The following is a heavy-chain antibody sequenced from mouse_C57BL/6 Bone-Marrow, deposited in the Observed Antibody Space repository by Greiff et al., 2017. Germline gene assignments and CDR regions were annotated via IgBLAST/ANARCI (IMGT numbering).Heavy chain of an antibody. Sequence: EVQLQQSGPVLVKPGASVKMSCKASGYTFTDYYMNWVKQSHGKSLEWIGVINPYNGGNSYNQKFKGKATLTVDTSSSTAYMELNILTSEDSAVYYCASSKRDYYAMDYWGQGTSVTVSS. V-gene: IGHV1-19*01. CDR1: GYTFTDYY. CDR2: INPYNGGN. CDR3: ASSKRDYYAMDY. J-gene: IGHJ4*01.